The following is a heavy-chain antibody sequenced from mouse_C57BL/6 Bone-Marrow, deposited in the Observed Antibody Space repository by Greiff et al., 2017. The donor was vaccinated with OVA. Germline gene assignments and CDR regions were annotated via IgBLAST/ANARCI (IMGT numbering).Heavy chain of an antibody. D-gene: IGHD1-1*01. Sequence: QVQLQQSGAELARPGASVKLSCKASGYTFTSYGISWVKQRTGQGLEWIGEIYPRSGNTYYNEKFKGKATLTADKSSSTAYMELRSLTSEDSAVYCCDYYGSSYWYFDVWGTGTTVTVSS. CDR2: IYPRSGNT. J-gene: IGHJ1*03. CDR3: DYYGSSYWYFDV. CDR1: GYTFTSYG. V-gene: IGHV1-81*01.